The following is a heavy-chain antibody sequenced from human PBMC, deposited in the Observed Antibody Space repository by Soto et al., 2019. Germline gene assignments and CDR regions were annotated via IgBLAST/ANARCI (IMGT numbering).Heavy chain of an antibody. Sequence: PLETLSLTCTVSGGSIRSGGYYWSWIRQHPGKGLEWIGYIYYSGSTYYNPSLKSRVTISVDTSKNQFSLKLSSVTAADTAVYYCARGVITMIVVVTHRNWFDPWGQGTLVTVSS. CDR1: GGSIRSGGYY. J-gene: IGHJ5*02. V-gene: IGHV4-31*03. D-gene: IGHD3-22*01. CDR2: IYYSGST. CDR3: ARGVITMIVVVTHRNWFDP.